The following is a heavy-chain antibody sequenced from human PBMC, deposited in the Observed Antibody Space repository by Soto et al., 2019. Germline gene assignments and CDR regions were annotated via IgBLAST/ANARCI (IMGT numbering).Heavy chain of an antibody. Sequence: QVQLVQSGAEVKKPGASVKVSCKASGYTFTSYDINWVRQATGQGLEWMGWMNPNSGNTGYAQKFQGRVTMTRNTSISTAYMELRSLGSDDTAVFYCAREMVRGVGSDYWGQGTLVTVSS. J-gene: IGHJ4*02. CDR2: MNPNSGNT. CDR3: AREMVRGVGSDY. CDR1: GYTFTSYD. V-gene: IGHV1-8*01. D-gene: IGHD3-10*01.